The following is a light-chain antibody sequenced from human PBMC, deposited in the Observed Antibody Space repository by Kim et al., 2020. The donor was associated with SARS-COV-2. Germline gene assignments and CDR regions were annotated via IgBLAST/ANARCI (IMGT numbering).Light chain of an antibody. CDR1: QGLSHH. Sequence: SASGGDRVTITCQARQGLSHHFNRYPQKPGKAPTLLIYGASTLETGVPSRFSGSKSGTDFTLTITSLQPEDIATYYCQQYDTLPYSFGQGTKLEIK. V-gene: IGKV1-33*01. CDR3: QQYDTLPYS. CDR2: GAS. J-gene: IGKJ2*03.